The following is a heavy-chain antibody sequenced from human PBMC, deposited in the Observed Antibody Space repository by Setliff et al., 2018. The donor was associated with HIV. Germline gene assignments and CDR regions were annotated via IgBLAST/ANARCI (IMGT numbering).Heavy chain of an antibody. Sequence: PGGSLRLSCVASGFGFRNFAMHWVRQAPGKGLEWVAVISYDGSNKYYADSVKGRFTISRGNSKNTLYLQMNSLRAEDTAVYYCARVLEPDYRHYYMDVWGKGTTVTVSS. V-gene: IGHV3-30*01. J-gene: IGHJ6*03. CDR3: ARVLEPDYRHYYMDV. CDR1: GFGFRNFA. D-gene: IGHD3-16*02. CDR2: ISYDGSNK.